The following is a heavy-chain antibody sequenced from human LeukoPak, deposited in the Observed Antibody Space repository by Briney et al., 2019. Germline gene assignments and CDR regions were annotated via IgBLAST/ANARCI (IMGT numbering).Heavy chain of an antibody. D-gene: IGHD3-22*01. J-gene: IGHJ4*02. V-gene: IGHV3-49*04. CDR1: GFTFGDYA. CDR3: TRNYYDSSGTFDY. Sequence: GGSLRLSCTASGFTFGDYAMSWVRQAPGKGLEWVGFIRSKAYGGTTEYAASVKGRFTISRDDSKSIAYLQMNSLKTEDTAVYYCTRNYYDSSGTFDYWGQGTLVTVSS. CDR2: IRSKAYGGTT.